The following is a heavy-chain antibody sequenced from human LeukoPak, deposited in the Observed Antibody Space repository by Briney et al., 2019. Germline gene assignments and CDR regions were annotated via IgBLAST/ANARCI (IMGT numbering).Heavy chain of an antibody. CDR3: AKDVSSGWYDFYFDY. D-gene: IGHD6-19*01. V-gene: IGHV3-23*01. CDR1: GFTFSTYA. CDR2: FRGSGGST. Sequence: LPGGSLRLSCAAPGFTFSTYAMSWFAQAPGKGLEWASAFRGSGGSTYYADSVKGRFTISRDNSKNTLYLQMNSLRAEDTAVYYCAKDVSSGWYDFYFDYWGQGTLVTVSS. J-gene: IGHJ4*02.